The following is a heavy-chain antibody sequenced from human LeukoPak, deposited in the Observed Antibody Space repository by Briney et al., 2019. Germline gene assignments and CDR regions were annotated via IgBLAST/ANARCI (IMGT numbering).Heavy chain of an antibody. D-gene: IGHD6-13*01. J-gene: IGHJ6*03. V-gene: IGHV4-61*02. Sequence: PSETLSLTCTVPGGSISSGSYYWSWIRQPAGKGLAWIVRIYTSGSTNYNPSLKSRVTISVDTSTNQFSLKLSSVTAADTAVYYCARDLRQQLGQYYYYYYMDVWGKGTTVTVSS. CDR2: IYTSGST. CDR1: GGSISSGSYY. CDR3: ARDLRQQLGQYYYYYYMDV.